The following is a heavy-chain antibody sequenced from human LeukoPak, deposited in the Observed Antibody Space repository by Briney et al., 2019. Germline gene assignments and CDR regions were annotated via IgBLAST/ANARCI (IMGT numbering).Heavy chain of an antibody. CDR1: GGSISSYY. CDR2: IHYTGST. CDR3: ARPVPSRLGWFDP. J-gene: IGHJ5*02. Sequence: SETLSLTCTVSGGSISSYYWSWIRQPPGKGLEWIGYIHYTGSTYYNPSLKSRVTISVDTSKNQFSLKLTSVTAADTAVYYCARPVPSRLGWFDPWGQGTLVTVSS. D-gene: IGHD1-1*01. V-gene: IGHV4-59*08.